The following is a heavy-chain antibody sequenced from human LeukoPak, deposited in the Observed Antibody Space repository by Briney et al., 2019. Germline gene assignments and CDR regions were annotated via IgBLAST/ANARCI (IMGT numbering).Heavy chain of an antibody. CDR1: GGSFSGYY. CDR3: ARDVRLLWFGELSTAFDI. V-gene: IGHV4-34*01. Sequence: SETLSLTCAVYGGSFSGYYWSWIRQPPGKGLEWIGEINHSGSTNYNPSLKSRVAISVDTSKNQFSLKLSSVTAADTAVYYCARDVRLLWFGELSTAFDIWGQGTMVTVSS. D-gene: IGHD3-10*01. J-gene: IGHJ3*02. CDR2: INHSGST.